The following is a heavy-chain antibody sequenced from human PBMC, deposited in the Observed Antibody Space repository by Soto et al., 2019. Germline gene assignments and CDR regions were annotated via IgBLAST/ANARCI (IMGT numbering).Heavy chain of an antibody. J-gene: IGHJ6*02. Sequence: SETLSLTCTVSGGSISSYYWSWIRQPPGKGLEWIGYIYYSGSTNYNPSLKSRVTISVDTSKNQFSLKLSHLTAADTAVYYCARDSRVGTYTYYGMDVWGQRTTVTVSS. CDR3: ARDSRVGTYTYYGMDV. D-gene: IGHD2-15*01. CDR1: GGSISSYY. CDR2: IYYSGST. V-gene: IGHV4-59*01.